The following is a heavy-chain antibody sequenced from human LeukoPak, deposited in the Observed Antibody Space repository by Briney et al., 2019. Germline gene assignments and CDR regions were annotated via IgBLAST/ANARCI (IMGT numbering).Heavy chain of an antibody. CDR1: GFTFSSYA. CDR3: ARGVEQWPRDFYYYGMDV. V-gene: IGHV3-23*01. J-gene: IGHJ6*02. CDR2: VSGRGGST. D-gene: IGHD6-19*01. Sequence: PGGSLRLSCAASGFTFSSYAMSWVRQAPGKGLEWVSAVSGRGGSTYYADSLKGRFIISRDNAKTTLYLQMNSLRAKDTAVYYCARGVEQWPRDFYYYGMDVWGQGTTVTVSS.